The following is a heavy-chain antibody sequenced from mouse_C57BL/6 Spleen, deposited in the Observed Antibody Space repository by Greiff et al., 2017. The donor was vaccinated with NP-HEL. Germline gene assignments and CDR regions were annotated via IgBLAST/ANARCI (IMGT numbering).Heavy chain of an antibody. CDR3: AISITTYTRDY. J-gene: IGHJ4*01. D-gene: IGHD1-2*01. V-gene: IGHV1-74*01. CDR2: IHPSDSDT. Sequence: QFQLQQPGAELVKPGASVKVSCKASGYTFTSYWMHWVKQRPGHGLEWIGRIHPSDSDTNYTQKFTGKATLTVDKSSSTAYMQLSGLTSEDSAVYYCAISITTYTRDYRGQGTSVTVSS. CDR1: GYTFTSYW.